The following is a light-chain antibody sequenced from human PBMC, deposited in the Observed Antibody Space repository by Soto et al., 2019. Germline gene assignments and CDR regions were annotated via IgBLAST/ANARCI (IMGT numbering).Light chain of an antibody. Sequence: QSALTQPRSVSGSPGQSVTVSCTGTSSDVGVYNYVSWYQQHPGKAPKLIIYDVTKRPSGVPDRFSGSKSGNTASLTVSGLQAEDEADYYCCSYAGSYSFVFGGGTKVTVL. CDR2: DVT. CDR3: CSYAGSYSFV. V-gene: IGLV2-11*01. J-gene: IGLJ3*02. CDR1: SSDVGVYNY.